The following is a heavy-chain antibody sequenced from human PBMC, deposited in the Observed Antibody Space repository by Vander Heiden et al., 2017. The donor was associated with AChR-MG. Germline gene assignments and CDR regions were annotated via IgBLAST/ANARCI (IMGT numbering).Heavy chain of an antibody. Sequence: EVQLVESGGGLVMPGGSLRVPCAASGFTFRKVRMSWVRQAPGKGLEWVGRIYSKTDGGTTDDGAPVKGRFTISRDDSKNTLYLEMNSLKTEDTAVYYCTTGAMRGIQAGYWGQGNLVSVAS. D-gene: IGHD1-1*01. CDR3: TTGAMRGIQAGY. CDR1: GFTFRKVR. V-gene: IGHV3-15*01. CDR2: IYSKTDGGTT. J-gene: IGHJ4*02.